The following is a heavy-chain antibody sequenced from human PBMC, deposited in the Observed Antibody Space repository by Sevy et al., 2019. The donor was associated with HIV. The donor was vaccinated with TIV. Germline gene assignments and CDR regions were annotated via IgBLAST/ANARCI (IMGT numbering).Heavy chain of an antibody. J-gene: IGHJ4*02. CDR3: ARESGVGWFVDY. D-gene: IGHD6-19*01. CDR2: IYSGDST. CDR1: GFSVSNSY. Sequence: GGSLRLSCAASGFSVSNSYMSWVRQAPWKGLQWVSVIYSGDSTYYTDSVKGRFTISRDNAKNTLYLQMNSLRVDDTAVYYCARESGVGWFVDYWGQGTLVTVSS. V-gene: IGHV3-53*01.